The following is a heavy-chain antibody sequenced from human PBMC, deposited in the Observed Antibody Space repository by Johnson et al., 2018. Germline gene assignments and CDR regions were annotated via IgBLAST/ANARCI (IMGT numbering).Heavy chain of an antibody. CDR2: IWYDGSNK. CDR3: ARATGSYGDVYYYGMDV. J-gene: IGHJ6*02. V-gene: IGHV3-33*01. CDR1: GFTFSNYG. D-gene: IGHD4-17*01. Sequence: QVQLVESGGGVVQXGRSXRLXCAASGFTFSNYGMHWVRQAPGKGLEWVAVIWYDGSNKNYADSVKGRFTISRDNSKNPLYLQMNSLGVEDTAVYYCARATGSYGDVYYYGMDVWGQGSTVTVSS.